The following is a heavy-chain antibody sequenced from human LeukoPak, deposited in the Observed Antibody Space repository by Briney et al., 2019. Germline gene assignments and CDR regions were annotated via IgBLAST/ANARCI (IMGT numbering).Heavy chain of an antibody. V-gene: IGHV1-46*01. CDR1: GYTFTSYY. J-gene: IGHJ3*02. D-gene: IGHD3-10*01. Sequence: ASVKVSCKASGYTFTSYYMHWVRQAPGQGLEWMGIINPSGGSTSYAQKFQGRVTMTRDTSISTAYMELSRLRSDDTAVYYCARRGYYGSGSYPAAFDIWGQGTMVTVSS. CDR2: INPSGGST. CDR3: ARRGYYGSGSYPAAFDI.